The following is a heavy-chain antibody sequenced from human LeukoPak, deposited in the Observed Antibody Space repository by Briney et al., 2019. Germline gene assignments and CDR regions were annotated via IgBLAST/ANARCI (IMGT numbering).Heavy chain of an antibody. Sequence: SVKVSCKASGGTFSSYAISWVRQAPGQGLEWMGGIIPIFGTANYAQKFQGRVTITADESTSSAYMELSSLRSEDTAVYYCARDHGSTHPFDYWGQGTLVTVSS. D-gene: IGHD2/OR15-2a*01. V-gene: IGHV1-69*13. CDR3: ARDHGSTHPFDY. CDR1: GGTFSSYA. J-gene: IGHJ4*02. CDR2: IIPIFGTA.